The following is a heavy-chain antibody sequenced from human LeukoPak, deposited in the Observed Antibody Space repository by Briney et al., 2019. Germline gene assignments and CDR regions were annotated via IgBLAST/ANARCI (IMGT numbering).Heavy chain of an antibody. V-gene: IGHV4-59*08. CDR2: IYYSGST. J-gene: IGHJ2*01. CDR3: ARLNAAGPPTTRYFDL. Sequence: SETLSLTCTVSGGSLSSYYWSWIRQPPGKGLEWIGHIYYSGSTNYNPSLKSRVTISVDTSKNQFSLKLSSVTAADTAVYYCARLNAAGPPTTRYFDLWGRGTLVTVSS. CDR1: GGSLSSYY. D-gene: IGHD6-13*01.